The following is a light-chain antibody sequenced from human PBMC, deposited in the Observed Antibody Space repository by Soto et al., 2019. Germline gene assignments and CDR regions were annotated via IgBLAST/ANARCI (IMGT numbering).Light chain of an antibody. J-gene: IGKJ1*01. CDR3: QQSYRFPKT. CDR2: AAS. V-gene: IGKV1-39*01. Sequence: DVQMTQSPGCLCRSXSPDLTLSXXASQTVTSYLNWYQQKPGKAPKLLIYAASTLQSGVPSRFSGSGSGTEFTLTIISLQPEDFATYYCQQSYRFPKTFGRGTKVDIK. CDR1: QTVTSY.